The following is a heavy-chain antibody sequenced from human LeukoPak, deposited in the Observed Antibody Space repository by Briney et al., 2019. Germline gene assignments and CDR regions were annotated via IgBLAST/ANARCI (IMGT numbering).Heavy chain of an antibody. CDR3: ATRYNWNYPFDY. CDR1: GGSISSSSYY. Sequence: SETLPLTCTVSGGSISSSSYYWDWIRQPPGKGLEWIGSIYYSGSTYYNPSLKSRVTISVGTSKNQFSLKLSSVTAADTAVYYCATRYNWNYPFDYWGQGTLVTVSS. CDR2: IYYSGST. V-gene: IGHV4-39*01. J-gene: IGHJ4*02. D-gene: IGHD1-7*01.